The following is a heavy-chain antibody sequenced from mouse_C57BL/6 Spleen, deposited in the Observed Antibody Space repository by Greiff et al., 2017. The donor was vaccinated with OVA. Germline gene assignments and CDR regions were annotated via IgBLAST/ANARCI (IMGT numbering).Heavy chain of an antibody. J-gene: IGHJ1*03. CDR1: GYTFTSYD. CDR3: ARTREYYGSSSHWYFDV. V-gene: IGHV1-85*01. Sequence: VKLVESGPELVKPGASVKLSCKASGYTFTSYDINWVQQRPGQGLEWIGWIYPRDGSTKYHEKFKGKATFTVDTSSSTAYLELHSLTSEDAAVYFCARTREYYGSSSHWYFDVWGTGTTVTVSS. CDR2: IYPRDGST. D-gene: IGHD1-1*01.